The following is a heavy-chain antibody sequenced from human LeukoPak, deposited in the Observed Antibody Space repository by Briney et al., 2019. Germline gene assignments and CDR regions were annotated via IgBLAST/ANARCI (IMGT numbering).Heavy chain of an antibody. J-gene: IGHJ4*02. V-gene: IGHV3-53*01. CDR1: GFTFSRFW. CDR2: IFSGGST. CDR3: ARVAAVGMRFFDF. Sequence: GGSLRLSCAASGFTFSRFWMSWVRQAPGKGLEWVSVIFSGGSTYHVDSVKGRFTISRDNSKNTLYLQMNSLRAEDTAVYYCARVAAVGMRFFDFWGQGTLVTVSS. D-gene: IGHD6-13*01.